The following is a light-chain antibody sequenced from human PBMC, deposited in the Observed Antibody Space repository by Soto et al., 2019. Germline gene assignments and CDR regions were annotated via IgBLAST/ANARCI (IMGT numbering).Light chain of an antibody. CDR3: QQRYSWPQLT. CDR1: QSVNTY. J-gene: IGKJ4*01. V-gene: IGKV3-11*01. CDR2: DAS. Sequence: EIVLTQSPATLSLSPGEGATRSCRASQSVNTYFAWYQQKPGQAPRLLIYDASNRATGIPARFSGSGSGTDLTLTISSREPEDFAVYYCQQRYSWPQLTFGGGTKVEIK.